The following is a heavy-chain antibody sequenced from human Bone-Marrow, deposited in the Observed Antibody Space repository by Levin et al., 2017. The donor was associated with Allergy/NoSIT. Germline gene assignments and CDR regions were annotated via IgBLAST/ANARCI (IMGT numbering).Heavy chain of an antibody. CDR1: GFTFSSYA. J-gene: IGHJ4*02. CDR2: ISYDGSNK. Sequence: GESLKISCAASGFTFSSYAMHWVRQAPGKGLEWVAVISYDGSNKYYADSVKGRFTISRDNSKNTLYLQMNSLRVEDTAVYYCAREDGGEFDYWGQGTLVTVSS. V-gene: IGHV3-30-3*01. CDR3: AREDGGEFDY. D-gene: IGHD2-21*01.